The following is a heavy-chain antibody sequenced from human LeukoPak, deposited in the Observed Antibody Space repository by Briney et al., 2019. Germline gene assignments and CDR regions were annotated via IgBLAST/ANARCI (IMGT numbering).Heavy chain of an antibody. CDR2: IYYSGST. Sequence: SETLSLTCTVSGGSISSGGYYWSWIRQHPGKGLEWIGYIYYSGSTYYNPSLKSRVTISVDTSKNQFSLKLSSVTAADTAVYYCARDYYGSGSYSVWFDPWGQGTLVTVSS. CDR3: ARDYYGSGSYSVWFDP. D-gene: IGHD3-10*01. CDR1: GGSISSGGYY. J-gene: IGHJ5*02. V-gene: IGHV4-31*03.